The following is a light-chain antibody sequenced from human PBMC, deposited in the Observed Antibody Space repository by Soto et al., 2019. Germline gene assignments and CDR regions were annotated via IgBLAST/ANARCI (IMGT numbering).Light chain of an antibody. CDR3: QKSDHLPL. Sequence: DIQMTQSPPSLSASVGERVTITCQASHDIGNSLNWYQDKPGQAPKLVIYDAYNLETGVPSTFSGSGYGTHFTFTIRSLRPEDIATYYCQKSDHLPLFGPGTRWIS. J-gene: IGKJ3*01. CDR1: HDIGNS. V-gene: IGKV1-33*01. CDR2: DAY.